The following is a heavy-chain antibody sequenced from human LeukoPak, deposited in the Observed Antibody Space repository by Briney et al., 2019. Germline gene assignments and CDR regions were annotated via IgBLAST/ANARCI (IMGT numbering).Heavy chain of an antibody. CDR3: ARDSRAGRGYSGNFDY. CDR1: GFTFSSYA. Sequence: PGRSLRLSCAASGFTFSSYAMHWVRRAPGKGLAWVAVISYDGSNNYYADSVKGRFTISRDNSKNTLYLQMNSLRAEDTAVYYCARDSRAGRGYSGNFDYWGQGTLVTVS. V-gene: IGHV3-30-3*01. D-gene: IGHD5-12*01. CDR2: ISYDGSNN. J-gene: IGHJ4*02.